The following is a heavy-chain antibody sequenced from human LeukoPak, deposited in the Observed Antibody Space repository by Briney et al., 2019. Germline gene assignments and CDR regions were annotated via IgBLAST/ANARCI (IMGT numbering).Heavy chain of an antibody. Sequence: GGSLRLSCVASGFTLSNYWMSWVRQAPGKGPEWVANIREDGSEKKYVDSVKGRFTISRDNAKNSLDLQMSSLRAEDTAMYYCARGRWGAVAPSGGMDVWGQGTTVTVSS. CDR1: GFTLSNYW. V-gene: IGHV3-7*01. CDR2: IREDGSEK. J-gene: IGHJ6*02. CDR3: ARGRWGAVAPSGGMDV. D-gene: IGHD6-19*01.